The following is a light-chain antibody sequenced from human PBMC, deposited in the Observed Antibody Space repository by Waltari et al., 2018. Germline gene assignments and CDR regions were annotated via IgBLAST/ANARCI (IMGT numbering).Light chain of an antibody. CDR1: QNIRNY. CDR2: VVS. Sequence: DIQMTQSPSSVSASVGDRVTITCRASQNIRNYLNGYQQKPGEARKLLIYVVSTWQSAVPSRFSVSGSGTYFSLTISVLRPEDFAIYYCQQTYSTPPTFGQGTKLEIK. J-gene: IGKJ2*01. CDR3: QQTYSTPPT. V-gene: IGKV1-39*01.